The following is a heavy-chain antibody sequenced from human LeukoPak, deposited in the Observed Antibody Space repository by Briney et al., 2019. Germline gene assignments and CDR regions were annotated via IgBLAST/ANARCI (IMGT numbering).Heavy chain of an antibody. CDR1: GFTFSSYG. J-gene: IGHJ5*02. V-gene: IGHV3-23*01. CDR2: VSGSGGST. Sequence: QPGGSLRLSCGASGFTFSSYGMSWVRQAPGKGLEWVSAVSGSGGSTHYADSVKGRFTISRDNSKNTLYLQMNSLRAEDTALYYCAKEDSEGGANWFDPWGQGTLVTVSS. D-gene: IGHD1-14*01. CDR3: AKEDSEGGANWFDP.